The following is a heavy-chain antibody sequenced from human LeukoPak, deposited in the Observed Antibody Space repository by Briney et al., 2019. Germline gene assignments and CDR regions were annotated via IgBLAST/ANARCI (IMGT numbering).Heavy chain of an antibody. D-gene: IGHD5-12*01. J-gene: IGHJ4*02. CDR3: ARDFNSGCWNPSPGYYFDY. V-gene: IGHV1-18*01. Sequence: ASVKVSCKASGYTFTSYGISWVRQAPGQGLEWMGWISAYNGNTNYAQKLQGRVTMTTDTSTSTAYMELRSLRSDDTAVYYCARDFNSGCWNPSPGYYFDYWGQGTLVTVSS. CDR2: ISAYNGNT. CDR1: GYTFTSYG.